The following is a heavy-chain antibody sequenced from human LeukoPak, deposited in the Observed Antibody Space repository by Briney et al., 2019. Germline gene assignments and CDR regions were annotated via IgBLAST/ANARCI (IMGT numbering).Heavy chain of an antibody. CDR1: GFTFDDYA. J-gene: IGHJ3*02. D-gene: IGHD4-17*01. CDR3: ASAVTTPYDAFDI. V-gene: IGHV3-9*01. CDR2: ISWNSGYI. Sequence: PGRSLRLSCAASGFTFDDYAMHWVRQAPGKGLEWVSGISWNSGYIAYADSVKGRFTISRDNAKNSLYLQMNSLRAEDTAVYYCASAVTTPYDAFDIWGQGTMVTVSS.